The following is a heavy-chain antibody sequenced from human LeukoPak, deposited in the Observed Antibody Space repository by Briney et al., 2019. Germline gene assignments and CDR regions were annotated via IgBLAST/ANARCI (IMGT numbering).Heavy chain of an antibody. CDR3: ARDLTGDSSFDY. CDR2: ISSSDSTI. CDR1: GFTFSSYE. Sequence: GGSLRLSCAASGFTFSSYEMNWARQAPGKGLEWVSYISSSDSTIYYADSVKGRFTISRDNAKNSLFLQMNSLRAEDTAVYYCARDLTGDSSFDYWGQGTLVTVSS. J-gene: IGHJ4*02. V-gene: IGHV3-48*03. D-gene: IGHD3-9*01.